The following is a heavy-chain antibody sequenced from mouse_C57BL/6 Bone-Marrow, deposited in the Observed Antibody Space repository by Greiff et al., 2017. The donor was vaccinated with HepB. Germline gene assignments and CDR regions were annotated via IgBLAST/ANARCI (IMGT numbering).Heavy chain of an antibody. Sequence: EVQLVESGGGLVKPGGSLKLSCAASGFTFSDYGMHWVRQAPEKGLEWVAYISSGSSTIYYADTVKGRFTISRDNAKNTLFLQMTSLRSEDTAMYYWARGRGYYSYYFDYWGQGTTLTVSS. CDR3: ARGRGYYSYYFDY. V-gene: IGHV5-17*01. CDR2: ISSGSSTI. D-gene: IGHD2-3*01. J-gene: IGHJ2*01. CDR1: GFTFSDYG.